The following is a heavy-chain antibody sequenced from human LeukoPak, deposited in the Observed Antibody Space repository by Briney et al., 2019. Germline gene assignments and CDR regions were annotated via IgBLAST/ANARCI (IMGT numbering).Heavy chain of an antibody. Sequence: PSETLSLTCAVYGGSFSGYYWSWIRQPPAKGQEWNGEINHNASPIYYPTLKSRVTISVNTSKNQFSQKLSSVTAADTAVYYCGRDEPYYDILTCYSWMGGFQNYWGRGTLVTVFS. CDR1: GGSFSGYY. V-gene: IGHV4-34*01. J-gene: IGHJ4*02. CDR3: GRDEPYYDILTCYSWMGGFQNY. D-gene: IGHD3-9*01. CDR2: INHNASP.